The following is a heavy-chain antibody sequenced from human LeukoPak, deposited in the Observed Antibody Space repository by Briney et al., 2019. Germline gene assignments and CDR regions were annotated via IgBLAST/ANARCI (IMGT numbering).Heavy chain of an antibody. CDR3: ARSSSGYFLDAFDI. CDR1: GGTFSSYA. J-gene: IGHJ3*02. D-gene: IGHD3-22*01. Sequence: SVKVSCKASGGTFSSYAISWVRQAPGQGLEWMGGIIPIFGTANYAQKFQGRVTITAGESTSTAYMELSSLRSEDTAVYYCARSSSGYFLDAFDIWGQGTMVTVSS. CDR2: IIPIFGTA. V-gene: IGHV1-69*01.